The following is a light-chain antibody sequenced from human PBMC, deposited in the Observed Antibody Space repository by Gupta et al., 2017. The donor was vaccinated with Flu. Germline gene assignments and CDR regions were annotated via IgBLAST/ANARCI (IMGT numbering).Light chain of an antibody. CDR3: AAWDDSLNGLWV. CDR2: SNE. Sequence: VTISCSGRSSNIGRNTVNWYQQLPGTAPKLLIYSNEQRPSGVPDRFSGPKSGTSASLAISGLVSEDEADYYCAAWDDSLNGLWVFGGGTKLTVL. J-gene: IGLJ3*02. V-gene: IGLV1-44*01. CDR1: SSNIGRNT.